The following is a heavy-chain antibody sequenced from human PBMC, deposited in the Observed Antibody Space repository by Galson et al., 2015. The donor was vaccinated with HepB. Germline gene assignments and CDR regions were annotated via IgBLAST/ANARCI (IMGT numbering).Heavy chain of an antibody. Sequence: SVKVSCKASGYTFTGYYMHWVRQAPGQGLEWMGWINPNSGGTNYAQKFQGRVTMTRDTSISTAYMELSRLRSDDTAVYYCAKGGARDFWSGSEYYFDCWGQGTLVTVSS. J-gene: IGHJ4*02. V-gene: IGHV1-2*02. CDR3: AKGGARDFWSGSEYYFDC. D-gene: IGHD3-3*01. CDR2: INPNSGGT. CDR1: GYTFTGYY.